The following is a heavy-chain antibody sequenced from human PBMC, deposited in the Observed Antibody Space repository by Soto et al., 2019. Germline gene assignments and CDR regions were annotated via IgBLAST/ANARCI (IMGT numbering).Heavy chain of an antibody. D-gene: IGHD2-2*01. J-gene: IGHJ4*02. CDR1: GFAFSDYC. Sequence: PGGSLRLSCAASGFAFSDYCMHWVRQAPGKGLEWVAVISYDGTNKYYAGSVKGRFSISRDNSKNMLFLQMDSLRPDDTSVYYCASWAGRSTTAFFSGPFDFWGQGTLVTVSS. V-gene: IGHV3-30*03. CDR3: ASWAGRSTTAFFSGPFDF. CDR2: ISYDGTNK.